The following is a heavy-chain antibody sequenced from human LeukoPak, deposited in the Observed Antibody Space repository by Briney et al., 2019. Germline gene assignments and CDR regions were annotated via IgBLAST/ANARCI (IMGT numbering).Heavy chain of an antibody. CDR2: IRYDGSNK. D-gene: IGHD3-16*01. CDR1: GFTFNSYG. CDR3: ASEGDDAFDI. V-gene: IGHV3-30*02. Sequence: GGSLRLSCAASGFTFNSYGMHWVRQAPGKGLEWVAFIRYDGSNKYYADSVKGRFTISRDNSKNTLYLQMNSLIAEDTAVYYCASEGDDAFDIWGQGTMVTVSS. J-gene: IGHJ3*02.